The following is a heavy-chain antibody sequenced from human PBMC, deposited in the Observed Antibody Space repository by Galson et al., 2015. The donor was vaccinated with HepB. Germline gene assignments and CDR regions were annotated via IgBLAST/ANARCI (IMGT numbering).Heavy chain of an antibody. CDR2: LNPKSGGA. J-gene: IGHJ6*03. Sequence: SVKVSCKASGYTFSDYFIYWVRQAPGQGLEWMGRLNPKSGGAYYAPKFQGRVTMTRDMSISTAYMELNSLRYDDTAMYFCARATITMVQVDHMDVWGKGTTVIVFS. CDR3: ARATITMVQVDHMDV. D-gene: IGHD3-10*01. V-gene: IGHV1-2*06. CDR1: GYTFSDYF.